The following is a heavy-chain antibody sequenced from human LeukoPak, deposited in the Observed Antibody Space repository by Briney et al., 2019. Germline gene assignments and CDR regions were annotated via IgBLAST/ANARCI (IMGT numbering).Heavy chain of an antibody. CDR2: IIPIFGTA. CDR1: GGTFSSYA. V-gene: IGHV1-69*05. D-gene: IGHD7-27*01. Sequence: ASVKVSCKASGGTFSSYAISWVRQAPGQGLEWMGGIIPIFGTANYAQKFQGRVTITTDESTSTAYMELSSLRSEDTAVYYCVTGEEGAFDIWGQGTMVTVSS. CDR3: VTGEEGAFDI. J-gene: IGHJ3*02.